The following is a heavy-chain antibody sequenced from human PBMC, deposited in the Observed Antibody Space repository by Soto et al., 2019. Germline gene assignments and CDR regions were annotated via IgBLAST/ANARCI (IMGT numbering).Heavy chain of an antibody. CDR3: ARGKYSSFDY. J-gene: IGHJ4*02. V-gene: IGHV6-1*01. Sequence: SPTLSLTCAISGDSISSNGVAWNWIRQSPSRGLEWLGRTYYRSKWYNDYAVSVKSRIIVNPDTSKNQFSLQLNSVTPEDTAVYYCARGKYSSFDYWGRGTLVTVSS. CDR1: GDSISSNGVA. CDR2: TYYRSKWYN. D-gene: IGHD5-18*01.